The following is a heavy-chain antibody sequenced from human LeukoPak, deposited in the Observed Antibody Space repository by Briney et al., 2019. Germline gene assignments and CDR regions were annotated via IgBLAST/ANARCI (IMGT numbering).Heavy chain of an antibody. CDR1: GFSFSAYW. D-gene: IGHD2-15*01. V-gene: IGHV3-7*01. CDR3: ARFGYVAAVDA. CDR2: INPAGSET. J-gene: IGHJ4*02. Sequence: GGSLRLSCAASGFSFSAYWMTWVRQAPGTGLEWVANINPAGSETYYVDPVKGRFSISRDNAKNLVYLQMNSLRAEDTAVYHCARFGYVAAVDAWGQGTPVTVSS.